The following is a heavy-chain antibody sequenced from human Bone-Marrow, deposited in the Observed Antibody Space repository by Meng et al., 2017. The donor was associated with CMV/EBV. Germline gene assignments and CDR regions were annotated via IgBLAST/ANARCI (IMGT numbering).Heavy chain of an antibody. CDR1: GYTFTNYG. CDR2: ISAYNGNT. V-gene: IGHV1-18*01. J-gene: IGHJ6*02. Sequence: ASAKVSCKASGYTFTNYGFSWVRQAPGQGLEWMGWISAYNGNTNFAQKVQGRVTLTTDTSTNTAYMELRSLRSDDTAVYYCASDGSGSYYYYYGMDVWGQGTTVTVSS. D-gene: IGHD3-10*01. CDR3: ASDGSGSYYYYYGMDV.